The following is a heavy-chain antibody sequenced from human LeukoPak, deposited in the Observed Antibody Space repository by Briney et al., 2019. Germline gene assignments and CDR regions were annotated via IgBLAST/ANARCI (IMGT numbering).Heavy chain of an antibody. Sequence: EASVKVSCKTSGYTFTGYYIHWVRQAPGQGLEWMGRINPNSGDTNYAQKFQGRVTMTRDTSISTAYMDLSRLKSDDTAVYYCARGTFCDFWSGDSDYWGQGTLVTVSS. CDR3: ARGTFCDFWSGDSDY. CDR1: GYTFTGYY. J-gene: IGHJ4*02. D-gene: IGHD3-3*01. V-gene: IGHV1-2*06. CDR2: INPNSGDT.